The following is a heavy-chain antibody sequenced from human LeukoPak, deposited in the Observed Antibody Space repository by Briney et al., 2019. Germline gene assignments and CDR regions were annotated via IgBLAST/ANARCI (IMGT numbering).Heavy chain of an antibody. CDR3: ATSARTYIGSSLDY. Sequence: PGGSLRLSCAGSGFTFSGYWMNWVRQIPGKGLVWVSRISSDASITSYANPVKGRFTISRDNAKNTLYLQMNSLRAEDTALYYCATSARTYIGSSLDYWGQGTLVTVSS. J-gene: IGHJ4*02. CDR1: GFTFSGYW. CDR2: ISSDASIT. D-gene: IGHD2-15*01. V-gene: IGHV3-74*01.